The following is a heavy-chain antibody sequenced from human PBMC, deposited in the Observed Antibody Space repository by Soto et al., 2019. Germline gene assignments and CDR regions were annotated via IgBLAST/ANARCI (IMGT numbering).Heavy chain of an antibody. CDR3: ARADSSGYSYFDY. Sequence: SETLSLTCTVSGGSISSDDYYWSWIRQPPGTGLEWIGYIYYSGSTYYNPSLESRITISVDTSKNQFSLKLSSVTAADTAVYYCARADSSGYSYFDYWGQGRLVTVS. CDR1: GGSISSDDYY. CDR2: IYYSGST. V-gene: IGHV4-30-4*01. J-gene: IGHJ4*02. D-gene: IGHD3-22*01.